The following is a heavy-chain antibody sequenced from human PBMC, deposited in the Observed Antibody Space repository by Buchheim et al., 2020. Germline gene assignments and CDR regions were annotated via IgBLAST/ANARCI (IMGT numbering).Heavy chain of an antibody. V-gene: IGHV5-10-1*01. J-gene: IGHJ4*02. Sequence: EVQLVQSGAEVKKPGESLKISCKGSGYSFTTYWISWVRQMPGKGLEWMGRIDPSDSYTSYSPAFEGHVTISVDKSIGTSYLQWSSLKASDTAVYYCARFGRDCGATGCPYYFDYWGQGTL. CDR2: IDPSDSYT. D-gene: IGHD2-21*01. CDR1: GYSFTTYW. CDR3: ARFGRDCGATGCPYYFDY.